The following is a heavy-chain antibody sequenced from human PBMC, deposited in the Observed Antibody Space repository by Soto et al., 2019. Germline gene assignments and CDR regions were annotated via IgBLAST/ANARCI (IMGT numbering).Heavy chain of an antibody. J-gene: IGHJ3*01. D-gene: IGHD6-19*01. Sequence: QVHLVQSGAEVKKPGASVKVSCKASGYIFTAYYMNWVRQAPGQGLEWMGWINPASGGTNYAQNFQGRVXXTXDXXISTAYMELSSLRSDDTAVYYCARDYSAGAGASDFWGQGTMVIVSS. CDR2: INPASGGT. CDR3: ARDYSAGAGASDF. CDR1: GYIFTAYY. V-gene: IGHV1-2*02.